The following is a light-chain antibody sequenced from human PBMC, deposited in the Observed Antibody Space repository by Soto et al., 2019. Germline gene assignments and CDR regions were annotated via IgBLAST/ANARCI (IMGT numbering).Light chain of an antibody. CDR1: QSLDNW. Sequence: DLRMTQSPSSVSASVGDTVTISCRASQSLDNWLAWYQQKPGNAHRLLIYAAYTLVNGIPSRFNGNESGSDFNLTSSSLQPEDFTTSCCQPATSVPCPFGQKTKVEI. CDR3: QPATSVPCP. CDR2: AAY. V-gene: IGKV1-12*01. J-gene: IGKJ2*02.